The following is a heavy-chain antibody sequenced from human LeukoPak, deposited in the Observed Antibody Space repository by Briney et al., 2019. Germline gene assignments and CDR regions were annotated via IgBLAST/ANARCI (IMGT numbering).Heavy chain of an antibody. CDR1: GYTFTSYG. CDR3: ARVDLGYCSGGSCYSISWFDP. CDR2: ISAYNGNT. Sequence: ASVKVSCKASGYTFTSYGISWVRQAPGQGLEWMGWISAYNGNTNCAQKLQGRVTMTTDTSTSTAYMELRSPRSDDTAVYYCARVDLGYCSGGSCYSISWFDPWGQGTLVTVSS. J-gene: IGHJ5*02. V-gene: IGHV1-18*01. D-gene: IGHD2-15*01.